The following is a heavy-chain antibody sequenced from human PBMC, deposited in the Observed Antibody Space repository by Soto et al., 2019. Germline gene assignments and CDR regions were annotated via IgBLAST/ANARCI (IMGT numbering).Heavy chain of an antibody. D-gene: IGHD2-15*01. CDR3: AREDRYCSGGSCYPLPDY. CDR2: IKQDGSEK. J-gene: IGHJ4*02. V-gene: IGHV3-7*03. Sequence: EVQLVESGGGLVQPGGSLRLSCAASGFTFSSYWMSWVRQAPGKGLEWVANIKQDGSEKYYVASVKGRFTISRDNAKNSWYLQMNSLRAEATAVYYFAREDRYCSGGSCYPLPDYWGQGTMVTVSS. CDR1: GFTFSSYW.